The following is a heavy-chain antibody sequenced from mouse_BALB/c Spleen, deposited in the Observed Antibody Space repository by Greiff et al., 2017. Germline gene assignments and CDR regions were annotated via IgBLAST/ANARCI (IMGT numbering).Heavy chain of an antibody. V-gene: IGHV2-9*02. D-gene: IGHD4-1*01. CDR1: GFSLTSYG. CDR2: IWAGGST. J-gene: IGHJ3*01. Sequence: VKLMESGPGLVAPSQSLSITCTVSGFSLTSYGVLWVRQPPGKGLEWLGVIWAGGSTNYNSALMSRLSISKDNSKSQVFLKMNSLQTDDTAMYYCARETGKAWFAYWGQGTLVTVSA. CDR3: ARETGKAWFAY.